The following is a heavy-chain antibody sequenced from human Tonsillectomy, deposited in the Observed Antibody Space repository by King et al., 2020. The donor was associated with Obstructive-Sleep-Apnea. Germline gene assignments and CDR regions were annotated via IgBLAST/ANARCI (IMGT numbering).Heavy chain of an antibody. CDR3: AGGDVFDY. V-gene: IGHV3-7*03. Sequence: DVQLVESGGGFGQPGGSLRLSCAASGFTFSSLWMSWVRQAPGKGREWVANIRQDGGERFYVDSVKGRFTISRDNAKNSLYLQMNSLRAEDTAVYYCAGGDVFDYWGQGTLVTVSS. J-gene: IGHJ4*02. CDR1: GFTFSSLW. CDR2: IRQDGGER. D-gene: IGHD2-21*02.